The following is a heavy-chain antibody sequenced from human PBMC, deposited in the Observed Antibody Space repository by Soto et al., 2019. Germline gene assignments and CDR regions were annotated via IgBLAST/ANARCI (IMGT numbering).Heavy chain of an antibody. V-gene: IGHV3-23*01. CDR2: ISGSGGST. CDR1: GFTFSSYA. J-gene: IGHJ5*02. Sequence: GGSLRLSCAASGFTFSSYAMSWVRQAPGKGLEWVSAISGSGGSTYYADYVKGRFTISRDNSKNTLYLQMNSLRAEDTAVYYFAKDPNYDFWNGRNWFDPWGQGTLVTVSS. CDR3: AKDPNYDFWNGRNWFDP. D-gene: IGHD3-3*01.